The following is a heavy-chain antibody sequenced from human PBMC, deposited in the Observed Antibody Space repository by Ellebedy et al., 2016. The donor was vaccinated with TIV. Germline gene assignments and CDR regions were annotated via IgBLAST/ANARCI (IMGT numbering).Heavy chain of an antibody. Sequence: ASVKVSCKASGYTFTGYYMHWVRQAPGQGLEWMGWINPNSGGTNYAQKFQGRVTMTRDTSISTAYMELSRLRSDDTAVYYCARALYDSSGYNNWFDPWGQGTLVTVPS. J-gene: IGHJ5*02. CDR1: GYTFTGYY. CDR3: ARALYDSSGYNNWFDP. CDR2: INPNSGGT. V-gene: IGHV1-2*02. D-gene: IGHD3-22*01.